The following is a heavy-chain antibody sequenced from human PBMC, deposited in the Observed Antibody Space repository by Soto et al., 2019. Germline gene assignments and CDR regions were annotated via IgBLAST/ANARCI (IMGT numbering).Heavy chain of an antibody. J-gene: IGHJ4*02. V-gene: IGHV3-30*18. D-gene: IGHD5-12*01. CDR3: AKERSFFSGYDY. Sequence: HPGGSLRLSCVGSEFTFSSLGMHWVRQAPGKGLEWVAVVSPDGGNRYYAESVRGRFTISRDNSKNTLYLQMDSLRAEDTAVYYCAKERSFFSGYDYWGQGTLVTVSS. CDR2: VSPDGGNR. CDR1: EFTFSSLG.